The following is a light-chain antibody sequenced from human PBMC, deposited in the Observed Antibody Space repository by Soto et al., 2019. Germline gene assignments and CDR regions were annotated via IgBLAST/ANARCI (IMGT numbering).Light chain of an antibody. J-gene: IGLJ3*02. CDR3: QSYDNSLSGSEV. CDR1: SSNIGAGYD. Sequence: SVLTQPPSVSGAPGQRVTISCTGSSSNIGAGYDVHWYQQLPGTAPKLLIYVNTNRPSGVPDRFSGSKSGTSASLAITGLQAEDEADYYCQSYDNSLSGSEVFGGGTKLTVL. CDR2: VNT. V-gene: IGLV1-40*01.